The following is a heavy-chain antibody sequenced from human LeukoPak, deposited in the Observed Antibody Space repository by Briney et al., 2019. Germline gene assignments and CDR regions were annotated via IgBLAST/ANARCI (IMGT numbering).Heavy chain of an antibody. CDR2: ISGNGDTT. V-gene: IGHV3-23*01. J-gene: IGHJ4*02. Sequence: GGSLRLSCAASGFTFSSYAMIWVRQAPRKGLEWVSVISGNGDTTYYADSVKGRFTISRDNSRNTVYLQMNSLRGDDTAVYYCVKDVNWSTYWGRGTLVTVSS. CDR1: GFTFSSYA. CDR3: VKDVNWSTY. D-gene: IGHD1-20*01.